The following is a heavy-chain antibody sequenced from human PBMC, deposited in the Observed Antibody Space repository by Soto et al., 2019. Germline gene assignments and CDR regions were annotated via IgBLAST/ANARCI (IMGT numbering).Heavy chain of an antibody. J-gene: IGHJ5*02. V-gene: IGHV4-38-2*02. Sequence: SETLSLTCTVSGYSINSGYIWGWVRRPPGQGLEWIGSRYSTGTTYYNPSLRRRVKMSVDTSKNQLSLVLRSVTAADTAVYYCVARATVVNSPWFDHWGQGTQVTVSS. CDR3: VARATVVNSPWFDH. CDR2: RYSTGTT. CDR1: GYSINSGYI. D-gene: IGHD1-1*01.